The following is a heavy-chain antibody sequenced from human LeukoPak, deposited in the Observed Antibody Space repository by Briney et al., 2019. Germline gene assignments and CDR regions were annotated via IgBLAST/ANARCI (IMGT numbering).Heavy chain of an antibody. Sequence: GGSLRLSCAASGFTFSSYAMHWVRQAPGKGLEWVAVIWYDGNNKYYADSVKGRFTISRDNSQNTLYLQMNSLRVEDTAVYYCAKDLLYYYDTSGHLGYWGQGTLVTVSS. V-gene: IGHV3-30*02. J-gene: IGHJ4*02. CDR1: GFTFSSYA. D-gene: IGHD3-22*01. CDR2: IWYDGNNK. CDR3: AKDLLYYYDTSGHLGY.